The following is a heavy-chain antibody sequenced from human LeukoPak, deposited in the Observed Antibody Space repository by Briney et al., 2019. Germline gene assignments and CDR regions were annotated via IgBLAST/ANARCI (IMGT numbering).Heavy chain of an antibody. Sequence: PSETLSLTCAVYGGSFSNYFWSWIRQPPGKGLEWIGEINHSGSTNYNPSLKSRVTISVDTSKKQFSLKLSSVTAADTAVYYCASRSFYDFRSGYLDAFDIWGQGTMVTVSS. D-gene: IGHD3-3*01. CDR3: ASRSFYDFRSGYLDAFDI. CDR1: GGSFSNYF. V-gene: IGHV4-34*01. J-gene: IGHJ3*02. CDR2: INHSGST.